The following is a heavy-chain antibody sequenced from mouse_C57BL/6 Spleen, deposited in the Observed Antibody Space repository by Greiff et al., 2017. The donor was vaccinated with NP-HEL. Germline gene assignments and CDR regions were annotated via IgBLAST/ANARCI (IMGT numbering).Heavy chain of an antibody. J-gene: IGHJ2*01. CDR1: GYTFTDYY. V-gene: IGHV1-26*01. Sequence: EVQLQQSGPELVKPGASVKISCKASGYTFTDYYMNWVKQSHGKSLEWIGDINPNNGGTSYNQKFKGKATLTVDKSSSTAYMELRSLTSEDSAVYYCARWGGSRYFDYWGQGTTLTVSS. CDR2: INPNNGGT. D-gene: IGHD1-1*01. CDR3: ARWGGSRYFDY.